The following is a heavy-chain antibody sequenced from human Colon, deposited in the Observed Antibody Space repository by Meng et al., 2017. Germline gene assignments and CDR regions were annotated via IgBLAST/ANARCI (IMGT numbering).Heavy chain of an antibody. CDR2: IHYSGSR. J-gene: IGHJ4*02. CDR3: ARFYGSGTFEVHDY. Sequence: VPLQESGPGLVRPSETLSLTCNVSGGSVSSASYYWSWIRQPPGKGLEWIGLIHYSGSRNYNPSLKSRVTMSVDTSKNQVSLRLTSVTAADTAVYYCARFYGSGTFEVHDYWGQGTLVTASS. D-gene: IGHD3-10*01. V-gene: IGHV4-61*01. CDR1: GGSVSSASYY.